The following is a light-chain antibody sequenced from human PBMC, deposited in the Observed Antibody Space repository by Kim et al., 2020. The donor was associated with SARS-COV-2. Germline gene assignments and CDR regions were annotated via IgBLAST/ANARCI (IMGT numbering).Light chain of an antibody. CDR3: QKYNGAPWT. J-gene: IGKJ1*01. V-gene: IGKV1-27*01. CDR1: QGISHE. Sequence: ASVGDRVTITCRASQGISHELAWYQQKPGKVPKLLIFAASALHSGVPSRFSGSGSGTDFTLTISSLQPEDVATYYCQKYNGAPWTFGQGTKVEIK. CDR2: AAS.